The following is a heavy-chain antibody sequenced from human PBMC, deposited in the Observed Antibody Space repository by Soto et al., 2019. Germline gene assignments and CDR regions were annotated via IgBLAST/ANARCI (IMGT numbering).Heavy chain of an antibody. D-gene: IGHD3-10*01. CDR2: IYYSGST. Sequence: SETLSLTCTVSGGSISSYYWSWIRQPPGKGLEWIGYIYYSGSTNYNPSLKSRVTISVDTSKDQFSLKLSSVTAADTAVYYCARRYGVAFDIWGQGTMVTVSS. V-gene: IGHV4-59*08. CDR3: ARRYGVAFDI. CDR1: GGSISSYY. J-gene: IGHJ3*02.